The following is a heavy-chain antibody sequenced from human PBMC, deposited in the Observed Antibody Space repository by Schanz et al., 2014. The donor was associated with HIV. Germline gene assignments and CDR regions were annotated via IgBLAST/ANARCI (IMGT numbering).Heavy chain of an antibody. CDR1: GFTFDDYD. D-gene: IGHD5-18*01. Sequence: EVQLAESGGGLVQPGRSLRLFCAASGFTFDDYDMHWVRQVPGKGLEWVSSISWNSGSRGYADSVKGRFTISRDNDNDSLYLQMNSLRFADTAVYYCVRGDTVFEYWGQGTLVTVSS. CDR2: ISWNSGSR. CDR3: VRGDTVFEY. J-gene: IGHJ4*02. V-gene: IGHV3-9*01.